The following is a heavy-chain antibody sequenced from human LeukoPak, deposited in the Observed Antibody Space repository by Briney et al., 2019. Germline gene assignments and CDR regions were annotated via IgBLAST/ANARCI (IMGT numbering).Heavy chain of an antibody. CDR3: ARWDDYYDSSGYYY. CDR1: GFTVSSNY. J-gene: IGHJ4*02. D-gene: IGHD3-22*01. CDR2: IYSGGST. Sequence: GGSLRPSCAASGFTVSSNYMSWVRQAPGKGLEWVSVIYSGGSTYYADSVKGRFTISRDNSKNTLYLQMNSLRAEDTAVYYCARWDDYYDSSGYYYWGQGTLVTVSS. V-gene: IGHV3-66*01.